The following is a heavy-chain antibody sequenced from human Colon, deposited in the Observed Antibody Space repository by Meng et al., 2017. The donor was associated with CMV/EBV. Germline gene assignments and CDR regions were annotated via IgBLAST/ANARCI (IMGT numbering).Heavy chain of an antibody. Sequence: GESLKISCAASGLTFSDYWMAWVRQAPGKGLEWVANIKQDGSEKYYLDSVRGRFSISRDNAKNALYLQMNDLRGEDSATYYGARCGVIAGITPWYWGQGTAVTVSS. CDR2: IKQDGSEK. CDR3: ARCGVIAGITPWY. CDR1: GLTFSDYW. V-gene: IGHV3-7*03. J-gene: IGHJ1*01. D-gene: IGHD1-26*01.